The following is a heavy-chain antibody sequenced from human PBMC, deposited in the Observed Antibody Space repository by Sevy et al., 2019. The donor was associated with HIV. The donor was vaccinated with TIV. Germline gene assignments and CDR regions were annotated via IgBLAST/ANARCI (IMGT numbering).Heavy chain of an antibody. D-gene: IGHD3-16*01. CDR3: AHETFGRFES. J-gene: IGHJ4*02. V-gene: IGHV3-7*01. Sequence: GGSLRLSCAASGFTFSANWMNWVRQAPGKGLEWVANIKADGSDKHYVDSVEGRSTISRDNAKNLLFLQMNSLGVEDTAVYYCAHETFGRFESWGQGTLVTVSS. CDR1: GFTFSANW. CDR2: IKADGSDK.